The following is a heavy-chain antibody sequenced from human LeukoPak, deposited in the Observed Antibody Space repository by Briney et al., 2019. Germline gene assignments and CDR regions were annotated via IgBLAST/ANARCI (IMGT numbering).Heavy chain of an antibody. J-gene: IGHJ4*02. Sequence: PGGSLRLSCEVSGFNFNDYSMHWVRQAPGKGLEWVSSITSSTGYIYYADSVKGRFTISRDNAKNSLYLQMNSLRAEDTAVYYCARGGDWNYAVDYCGQGTLVTVSS. CDR2: ITSSTGYI. CDR3: ARGGDWNYAVDY. CDR1: GFNFNDYS. V-gene: IGHV3-21*01. D-gene: IGHD1-7*01.